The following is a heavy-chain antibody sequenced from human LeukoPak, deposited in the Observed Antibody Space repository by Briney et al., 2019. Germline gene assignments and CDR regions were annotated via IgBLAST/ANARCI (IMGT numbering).Heavy chain of an antibody. D-gene: IGHD2-15*01. CDR1: GGSISSYY. V-gene: IGHV4-4*07. Sequence: SETLSLTCTVSGGSISSYYWSWIRQPAGKGLEWIGRIYTSGSTNYNPSLKSRVTISVDTSKNQFSLKLSSVTAADTAVYYCARGRVGYCSGGSCPNWFDPWGQGTLVTVSS. CDR3: ARGRVGYCSGGSCPNWFDP. CDR2: IYTSGST. J-gene: IGHJ5*02.